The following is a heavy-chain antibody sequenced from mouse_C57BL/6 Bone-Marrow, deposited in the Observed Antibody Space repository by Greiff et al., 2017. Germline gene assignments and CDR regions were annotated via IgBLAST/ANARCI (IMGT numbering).Heavy chain of an antibody. J-gene: IGHJ2*01. Sequence: VQLQQSGAELVRPGASVKLSCTASGFNIKDDYMHWVKQRPEQGLEWIGWIDPENGDTEYASKFQGKATITSDTSSNTAYLQLSSLTSEDTAVYYCSSCDGNYFDFWGQGTPLTVAS. D-gene: IGHD2-3*01. V-gene: IGHV14-4*01. CDR3: SSCDGNYFDF. CDR2: IDPENGDT. CDR1: GFNIKDDY.